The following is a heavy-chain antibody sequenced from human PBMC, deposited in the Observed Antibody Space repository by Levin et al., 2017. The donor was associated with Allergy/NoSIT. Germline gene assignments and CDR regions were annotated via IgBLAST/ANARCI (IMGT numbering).Heavy chain of an antibody. J-gene: IGHJ3*01. D-gene: IGHD3-3*01. Sequence: SCAASGFTFSSYAMHWVRQAPGKGLEWVAVISYDGSNKYYADSVKGRFTISRDNSKNTLYLQMNSLRAEDTAVYYCARGSRGHGYDFWSGYYFGPGTGREPFPTLWGQGTMVTVSS. V-gene: IGHV3-30*04. CDR1: GFTFSSYA. CDR2: ISYDGSNK. CDR3: ARGSRGHGYDFWSGYYFGPGTGREPFPTL.